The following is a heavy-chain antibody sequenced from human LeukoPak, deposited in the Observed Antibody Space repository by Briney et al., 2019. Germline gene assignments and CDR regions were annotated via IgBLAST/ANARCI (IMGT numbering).Heavy chain of an antibody. J-gene: IGHJ6*02. CDR2: ISYDGSNK. Sequence: GGSLRLSCAASGFTFSSYGMHWVRQAPGKGLEWVAVISYDGSNKYYADSVKGRFTISRDNSKNTLYLQMNSLRAEDTAVYYCAKERYYDXWSGFXXGMDVWGQGTTVTVSS. V-gene: IGHV3-30*18. CDR3: AKERYYDXWSGFXXGMDV. CDR1: GFTFSSYG. D-gene: IGHD3-3*01.